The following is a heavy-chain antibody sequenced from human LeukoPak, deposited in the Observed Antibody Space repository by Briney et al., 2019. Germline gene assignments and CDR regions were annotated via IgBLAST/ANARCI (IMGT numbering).Heavy chain of an antibody. J-gene: IGHJ3*02. CDR3: ARGGSIVGTTPHDTFDI. Sequence: SETLSLTCTVSAASISSYYWSWIRQPPGKGLEWFGYIYYSGSTNYNPSLKSRVAISVDTSKYQVSLRLSSVTAADTAVYYCARGGSIVGTTPHDTFDIWGQGTVVTVS. CDR1: AASISSYY. V-gene: IGHV4-59*01. D-gene: IGHD1-26*01. CDR2: IYYSGST.